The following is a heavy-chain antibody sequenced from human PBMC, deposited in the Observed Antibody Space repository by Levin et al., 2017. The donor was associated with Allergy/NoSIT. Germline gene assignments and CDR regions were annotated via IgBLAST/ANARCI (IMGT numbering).Heavy chain of an antibody. V-gene: IGHV3-20*04. CDR2: ITWNAASR. CDR1: GFTFDDHA. J-gene: IGHJ4*02. D-gene: IGHD3-10*01. Sequence: LSLTCAASGFTFDDHAMSWVRQVPGKGLEWVSGITWNAASRGYGDSVKGRFTISRDNAKNSVHLEMNSLRAEDTALYYCVRDESPYYYGSGADYWGQGTLVIVSS. CDR3: VRDESPYYYGSGADY.